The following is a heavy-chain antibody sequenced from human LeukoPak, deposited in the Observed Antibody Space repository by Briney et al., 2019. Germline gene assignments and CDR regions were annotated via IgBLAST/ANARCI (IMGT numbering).Heavy chain of an antibody. CDR3: ARGPARVIARGVPNCFLNY. Sequence: PSETLSLTCAVYGGSFSGYYWSWIRQPPGKGLEWIGEINHSGSTNYNPSLKSRVTISVDTSKNQFSLKLSSVTAADTAVYYCARGPARVIARGVPNCFLNYWGQGTLVTVSS. J-gene: IGHJ4*02. CDR2: INHSGST. D-gene: IGHD2-21*01. V-gene: IGHV4-34*01. CDR1: GGSFSGYY.